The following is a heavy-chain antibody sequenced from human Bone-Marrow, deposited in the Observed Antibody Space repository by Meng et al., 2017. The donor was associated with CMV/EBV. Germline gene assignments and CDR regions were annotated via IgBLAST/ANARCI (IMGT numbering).Heavy chain of an antibody. CDR3: ARDPPLPVRFLEGLLGYFDY. J-gene: IGHJ4*02. V-gene: IGHV3-30*04. CDR1: GFTFSSYA. Sequence: GESLKISCAASGFTFSSYAMHWVRQAPGKGLEWVAVISYDGSNKYYADSVKGRFTISRDNSKNTLYLPRNSLRAEDTAVYYCARDPPLPVRFLEGLLGYFDYWGQGTLVTVSS. D-gene: IGHD3-3*01. CDR2: ISYDGSNK.